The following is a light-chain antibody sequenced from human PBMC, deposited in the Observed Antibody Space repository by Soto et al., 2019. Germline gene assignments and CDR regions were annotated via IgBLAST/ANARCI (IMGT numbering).Light chain of an antibody. CDR1: QSVSSY. J-gene: IGKJ4*01. CDR2: DAS. Sequence: EIVLTQSPATLSLSPGERATLSCRASQSVSSYLAWYQQKPGQAPRLLIYDASNRATGIPDRFSGSGSGTDFTLTISRLEPEDFAVYYCQQYGTSPLTFGGGTKVELK. V-gene: IGKV3-20*01. CDR3: QQYGTSPLT.